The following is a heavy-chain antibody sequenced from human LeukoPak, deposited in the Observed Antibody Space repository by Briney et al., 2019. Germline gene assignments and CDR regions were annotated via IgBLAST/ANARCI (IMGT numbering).Heavy chain of an antibody. CDR2: IIPIFGTA. V-gene: IGHV1-69*01. Sequence: ASVKVPCKASGGTFSSYAISWVRQAPGQGLEWMGGIIPIFGTANYAQKFQGRVTITADESTSTAYMELSSLRSEDTAVYYCARRIGSGSYYNEDYFDYWGQGTLVTVSS. D-gene: IGHD3-10*01. CDR3: ARRIGSGSYYNEDYFDY. CDR1: GGTFSSYA. J-gene: IGHJ4*02.